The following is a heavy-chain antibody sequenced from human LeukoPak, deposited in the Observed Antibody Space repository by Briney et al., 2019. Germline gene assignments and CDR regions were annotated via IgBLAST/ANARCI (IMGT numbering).Heavy chain of an antibody. V-gene: IGHV3-30*03. CDR3: ARGRPHGNDY. Sequence: GGSLRLSCAASGFTFSSYGMHWVRQAPGKGLEWVAVISYDGSNKYYADSVKGRFTISRDNSKNTLYLQMNSLRVEDTAVYYCARGRPHGNDYWGQGTLVTVSS. CDR1: GFTFSSYG. J-gene: IGHJ4*02. CDR2: ISYDGSNK. D-gene: IGHD4-23*01.